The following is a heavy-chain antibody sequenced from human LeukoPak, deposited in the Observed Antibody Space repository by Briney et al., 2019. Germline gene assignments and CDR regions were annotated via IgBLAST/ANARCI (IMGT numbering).Heavy chain of an antibody. D-gene: IGHD6-13*01. CDR3: ARRTGYSSSWYYFDY. CDR1: GGSISSSSYY. CDR2: IYYSGST. Sequence: SETLSLTCTVSGGSISSSSYYWGWIRQPPGKGLEWIGSIYYSGSTYYNPSLKSRVTISVDTSKNQFSLKLSSVTAADAAVYYCARRTGYSSSWYYFDYWGQGTLVTVSS. V-gene: IGHV4-39*01. J-gene: IGHJ4*02.